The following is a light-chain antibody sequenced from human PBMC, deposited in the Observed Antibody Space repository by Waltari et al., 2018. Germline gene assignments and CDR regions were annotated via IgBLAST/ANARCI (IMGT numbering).Light chain of an antibody. CDR3: QSYDSDEGVV. CDR1: SDSIASNY. Sequence: SLLTQPHSVSESPGKTVTISCPRTSDSIASNYVQWYQQRPGSAPTTLIFGDNQRPAGVPDRFSGSIDSSSNSSSLTISGLKTEDEALYYCQSYDSDEGVVFGGGTKLTVL. J-gene: IGLJ2*01. CDR2: GDN. V-gene: IGLV6-57*03.